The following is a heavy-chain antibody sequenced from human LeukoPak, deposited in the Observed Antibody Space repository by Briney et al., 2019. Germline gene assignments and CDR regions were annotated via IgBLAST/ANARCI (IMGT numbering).Heavy chain of an antibody. CDR3: ARGYNWNDAVDAFDI. CDR1: GYTFTSYG. CDR2: ISAYNGKT. D-gene: IGHD1-1*01. J-gene: IGHJ3*02. Sequence: ASVKVSCKASGYTFTSYGISWVRQAPGQGFEWMGWISAYNGKTNYAQMLQGRVTMTTDTSTSTAYMDLRSLRSDDTAVYYCARGYNWNDAVDAFDIWGQGTMVTVSS. V-gene: IGHV1-18*04.